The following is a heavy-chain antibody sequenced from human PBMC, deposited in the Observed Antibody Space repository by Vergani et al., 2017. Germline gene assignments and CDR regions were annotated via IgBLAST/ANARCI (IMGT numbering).Heavy chain of an antibody. D-gene: IGHD3/OR15-3a*01. Sequence: EVQLVESGGALVQPGGSLRLSCAASGFTVSSNYMSWVRQAPGKGLEWVSVIYSGGSTYYADSVKGRFTISRDNSKNTLYLQMNSLRAEDTAVYYCARVVDPFYYYYMDVWGKGTTVTVSS. V-gene: IGHV3-66*01. J-gene: IGHJ6*03. CDR1: GFTVSSNY. CDR2: IYSGGST. CDR3: ARVVDPFYYYYMDV.